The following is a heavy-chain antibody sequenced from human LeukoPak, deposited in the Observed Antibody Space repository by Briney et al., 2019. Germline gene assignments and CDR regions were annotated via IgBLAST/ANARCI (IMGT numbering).Heavy chain of an antibody. CDR2: ITWNRDNI. CDR3: AKDLSSAITSALVLDV. J-gene: IGHJ6*02. CDR1: GFTFDDYA. Sequence: PGRFLRLSCTVSGFTFDDYAMHWVRHTPGKGLEWVAGITWNRDNIGYGDSVKGRFTISRDNVKNVLYLQMNSLRPGDTALYYCAKDLSSAITSALVLDVWGQGTTV. D-gene: IGHD3-22*01. V-gene: IGHV3-9*01.